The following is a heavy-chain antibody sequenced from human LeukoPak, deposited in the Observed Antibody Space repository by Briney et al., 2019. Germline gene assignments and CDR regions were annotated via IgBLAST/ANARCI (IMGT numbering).Heavy chain of an antibody. V-gene: IGHV4-38-2*01. CDR1: GYSISSGYY. CDR2: IYHSGST. Sequence: PSETLSLTCAVSGYSISSGYYWGWIRQPPGKGLEWIGSIYHSGSTYYNPSLKSRVTISVDTSKNQFSLKLSSVTAADTAVYYCARVEPTIFGVVNWFDPWGQGTLVTVSS. J-gene: IGHJ5*02. CDR3: ARVEPTIFGVVNWFDP. D-gene: IGHD3-3*01.